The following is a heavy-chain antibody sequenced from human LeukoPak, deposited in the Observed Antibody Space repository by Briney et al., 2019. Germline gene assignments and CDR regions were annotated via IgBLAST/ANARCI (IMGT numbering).Heavy chain of an antibody. Sequence: GGSLRLSCAASGFTFSSYSMNWVRQAPGKGLEWVSSISSSSSYIYYADSVKGRFTISRDNAKNSLYLQMNGLRAEDTAVYYCARRGYSGYDDYWGQGTLVTISS. CDR1: GFTFSSYS. CDR2: ISSSSSYI. V-gene: IGHV3-21*01. D-gene: IGHD5-12*01. CDR3: ARRGYSGYDDY. J-gene: IGHJ4*02.